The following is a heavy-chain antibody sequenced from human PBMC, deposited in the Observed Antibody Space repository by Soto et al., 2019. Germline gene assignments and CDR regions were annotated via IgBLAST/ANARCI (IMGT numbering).Heavy chain of an antibody. Sequence: ASVKVSCKASGYTFTGYYMHWVRQAPGQGLEWMGWINPNSGGTNYAQKFQGWVTMTTDTSISTAYMELSRMRSDDTAVYYCARLPTCSNGVCDGSYGMDVWGQGTTVTVS. J-gene: IGHJ6*02. V-gene: IGHV1-2*04. D-gene: IGHD2-8*01. CDR3: ARLPTCSNGVCDGSYGMDV. CDR2: INPNSGGT. CDR1: GYTFTGYY.